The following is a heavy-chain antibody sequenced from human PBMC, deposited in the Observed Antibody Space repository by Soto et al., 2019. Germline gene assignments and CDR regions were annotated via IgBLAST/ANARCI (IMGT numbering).Heavy chain of an antibody. CDR3: ARDIEIASVATDCYYGMDV. J-gene: IGHJ6*02. CDR1: GYTFTSYY. D-gene: IGHD5-12*01. CDR2: INPSGGST. V-gene: IGHV1-46*01. Sequence: ASVKVSCKASGYTFTSYYMHWVRQAPGQGLEWMGIINPSGGSTSYAQKFQGRVTMTRDTSTSTVYVELSSLRSEDTAVYYCARDIEIASVATDCYYGMDVWGQGTTVTVS.